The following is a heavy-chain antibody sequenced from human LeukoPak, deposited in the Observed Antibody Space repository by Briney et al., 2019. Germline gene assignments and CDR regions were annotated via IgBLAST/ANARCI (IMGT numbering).Heavy chain of an antibody. CDR1: GFTFSSYG. CDR3: ARSPFGGMLFFGF. Sequence: PGGTLRLSCAASGFTFSSYGMSWVRQAPGKGLEWVSAITGTGHITSDSVKGRFTISRDNSKNTLYLQMNSLRAEDTALYYWARSPFGGMLFFGFLGQGTLVTVSS. CDR2: ITGTGHIT. J-gene: IGHJ4*02. D-gene: IGHD3-16*01. V-gene: IGHV3-23*01.